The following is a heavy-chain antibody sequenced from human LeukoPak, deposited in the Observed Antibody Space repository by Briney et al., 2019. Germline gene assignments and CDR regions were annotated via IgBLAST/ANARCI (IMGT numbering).Heavy chain of an antibody. Sequence: ASVKVSCKASGYTFTGYYMHWVRQAPGQGLEWMGWINPNSGGTNYAQKFQGRVTMTRDTSISTAYMELSRLRSDDTAVYYCARLVGATTSYVDYWGQGTLVTVSS. D-gene: IGHD1-26*01. CDR3: ARLVGATTSYVDY. CDR2: INPNSGGT. J-gene: IGHJ4*02. V-gene: IGHV1-2*02. CDR1: GYTFTGYY.